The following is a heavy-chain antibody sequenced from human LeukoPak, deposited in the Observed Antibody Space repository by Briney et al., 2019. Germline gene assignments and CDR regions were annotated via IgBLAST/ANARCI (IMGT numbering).Heavy chain of an antibody. CDR2: IYHNGNT. CDR1: TYSISSGYY. V-gene: IGHV4-38-2*02. Sequence: SETLSLTCTVSTYSISSGYYWGWIRQPPGKGLEWIGNIYHNGNTYYNPSLKGRVTISVDTSKKQFSLKLRTATAADTAVYYCASSSSVAGSAYYYYGMDVWGQGTTVTVSS. D-gene: IGHD6-19*01. CDR3: ASSSSVAGSAYYYYGMDV. J-gene: IGHJ6*02.